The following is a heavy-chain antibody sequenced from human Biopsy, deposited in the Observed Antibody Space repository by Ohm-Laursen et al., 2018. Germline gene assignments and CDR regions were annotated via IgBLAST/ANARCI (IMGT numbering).Heavy chain of an antibody. CDR3: AKVHDSGYYYYSMDV. Sequence: SPRLSCAASGFSFSDYGMHWVRQAPGRGLERVAVIWYDGTNKYYAESVEGRFTISRDNSKNMVYLQMGSLTVEDTAVYYCAKVHDSGYYYYSMDVWGQGTTVTVSS. CDR2: IWYDGTNK. CDR1: GFSFSDYG. D-gene: IGHD3-16*01. V-gene: IGHV3-33*06. J-gene: IGHJ6*02.